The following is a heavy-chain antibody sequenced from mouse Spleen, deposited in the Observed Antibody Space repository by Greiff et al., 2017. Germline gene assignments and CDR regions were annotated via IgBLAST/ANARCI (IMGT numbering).Heavy chain of an antibody. V-gene: IGHV5-9*04. J-gene: IGHJ3*01. CDR2: ISSGGGNT. Sequence: EVKLVESGGGLVKPGGSLKLSCAASGFTFSSYTMSWVRQTPAKRLEWVATISSGGGNTYYPDSVKGRFTISRDNARNTLYLQMSSLRSEDTAMYYCARWGYAFYWGQGTLVTVSA. CDR1: GFTFSSYT. CDR3: ARWGYAFY. D-gene: IGHD2-14*01.